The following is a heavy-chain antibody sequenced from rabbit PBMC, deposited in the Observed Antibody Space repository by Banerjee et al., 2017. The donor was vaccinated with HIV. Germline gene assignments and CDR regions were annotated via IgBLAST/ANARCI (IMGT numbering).Heavy chain of an antibody. Sequence: QSLEESGGDLVKPGASLTLTCTASGFDFSKNYVMCWVRQAPGKGLEWIGCIYTIDGSTYYANWAKGRFTISKTSSTTVTLQMTSLTAADTATYFCARDGDFGSATDNLWGPGTLVTVS. V-gene: IGHV1S40*01. D-gene: IGHD2-1*01. CDR2: IYTIDGST. CDR1: GFDFSKNYV. CDR3: ARDGDFGSATDNL. J-gene: IGHJ4*01.